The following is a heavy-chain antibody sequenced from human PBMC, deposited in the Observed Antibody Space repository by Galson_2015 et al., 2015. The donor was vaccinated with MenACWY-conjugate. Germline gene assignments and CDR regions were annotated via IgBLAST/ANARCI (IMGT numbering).Heavy chain of an antibody. V-gene: IGHV3-23*01. J-gene: IGHJ4*02. D-gene: IGHD2-15*01. Sequence: GCSTIYYAASVKGRFTISKDNSKNTLYLQMNSLRVEDTAVYYCAREDFCSGGTCYFYDYWGQGTLVTVSS. CDR3: AREDFCSGGTCYFYDY. CDR2: GCSTI.